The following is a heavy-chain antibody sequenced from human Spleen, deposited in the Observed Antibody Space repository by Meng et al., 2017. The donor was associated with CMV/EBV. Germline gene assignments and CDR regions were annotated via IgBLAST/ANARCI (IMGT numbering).Heavy chain of an antibody. CDR1: GGFISSSSYY. D-gene: IGHD1-26*01. Sequence: GSLRLSCAVSGGFISSSSYYWGWIRQPPGKGLEWIGSMYYSGSAYYSPSLKSRVSISVDTSKNQFSLKLSSVTAADTAVYYCARGLVRGGSYYYYYGMDVWGQGTTVTVSS. CDR2: MYYSGSA. J-gene: IGHJ6*02. V-gene: IGHV4-39*07. CDR3: ARGLVRGGSYYYYYGMDV.